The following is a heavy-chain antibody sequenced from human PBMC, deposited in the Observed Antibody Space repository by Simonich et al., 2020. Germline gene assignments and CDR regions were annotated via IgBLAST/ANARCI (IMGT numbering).Heavy chain of an antibody. D-gene: IGHD6-13*01. CDR1: GYSIRSGYY. CDR2: IYHIAST. CDR3: ARVGYSNYYYYGMDV. V-gene: IGHV4-38-2*01. Sequence: QVQLQESGPGLVKPSETLSLTCAVFGYSIRSGYYWGWIRQPPRKGLEWIGRIYHIASTYYNPSLKSLVTISVDTSKNQFALKLSSVTAADTAVYYCARVGYSNYYYYGMDVWGQGTTVTVSS. J-gene: IGHJ6*02.